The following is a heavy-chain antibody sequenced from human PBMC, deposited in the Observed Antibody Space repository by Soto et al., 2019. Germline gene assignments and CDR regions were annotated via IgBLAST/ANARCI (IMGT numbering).Heavy chain of an antibody. CDR2: IYPGDSDT. CDR3: AAINDAFYY. Sequence: PGESLKISCKASGYSFTNYWIGWVRQMPGKGPEWMGNIYPGDSDTTFSPSFQGQVTMSADKSLSMAYLLWSSLKASDSAIYYCAAINDAFYYWGQGTLVTVSS. D-gene: IGHD2-2*01. J-gene: IGHJ4*02. V-gene: IGHV5-51*01. CDR1: GYSFTNYW.